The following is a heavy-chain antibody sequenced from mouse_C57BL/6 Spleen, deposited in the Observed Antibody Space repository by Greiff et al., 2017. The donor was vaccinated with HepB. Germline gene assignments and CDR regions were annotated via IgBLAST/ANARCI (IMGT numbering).Heavy chain of an antibody. D-gene: IGHD2-1*01. Sequence: QVQLQQSGAELARPGASVKLSCKASGYTFTSYGISWVKQRTGQGLEWIGEIYPRSGNTYYNEKFKGKATLTADKSSSTAYMELRSLTSEDSAVDFCARGDGTTDYFDYWGQGTTLTVSS. CDR3: ARGDGTTDYFDY. CDR2: IYPRSGNT. J-gene: IGHJ2*01. V-gene: IGHV1-81*01. CDR1: GYTFTSYG.